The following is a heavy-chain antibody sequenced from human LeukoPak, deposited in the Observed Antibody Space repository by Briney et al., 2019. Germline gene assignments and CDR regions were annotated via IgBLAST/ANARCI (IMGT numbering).Heavy chain of an antibody. Sequence: GGSLRLSCAASGFTFSSYAMSWVRQAPGKGLEWVSAISGSGGSTYYADSVKGRFTISRDNSKNTLYLQMNSLRAEDTAVYYCAKDGTYYYGSGSYYLFDYWGQGTLVTVSS. D-gene: IGHD3-10*01. V-gene: IGHV3-23*01. CDR1: GFTFSSYA. J-gene: IGHJ4*02. CDR3: AKDGTYYYGSGSYYLFDY. CDR2: ISGSGGST.